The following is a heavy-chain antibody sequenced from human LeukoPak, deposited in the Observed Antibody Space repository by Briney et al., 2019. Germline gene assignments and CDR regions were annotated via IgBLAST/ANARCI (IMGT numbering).Heavy chain of an antibody. V-gene: IGHV4-4*07. CDR2: VYTSGNT. J-gene: IGHJ4*02. CDR3: ARVGCSSTSCYGEFDY. CDR1: GGSISGYS. Sequence: SETLSLTCTVSGGSISGYSWSWIRQSAGKGLEWVGRVYTSGNTNYNPSFKSRVTMSIDTSKKQFSLKLSSVTAADTAVYYCARVGCSSTSCYGEFDYWGQGTLVTVSS. D-gene: IGHD2-2*01.